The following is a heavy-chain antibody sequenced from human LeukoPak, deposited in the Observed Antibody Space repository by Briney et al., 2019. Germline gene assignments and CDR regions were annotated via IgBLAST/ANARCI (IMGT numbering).Heavy chain of an antibody. CDR3: ARDRDCSSTSCYSPFGP. Sequence: GGSLRLSCAASGFTFSSYAMHWVRQAPGKGLEWVAVISYDGSNEYYADSVKGRFTISRDNSKNTLYLQMNSLRAEDTAVYYCARDRDCSSTSCYSPFGPWGQGTLVTVSS. V-gene: IGHV3-30-3*01. D-gene: IGHD2-2*01. CDR1: GFTFSSYA. J-gene: IGHJ5*02. CDR2: ISYDGSNE.